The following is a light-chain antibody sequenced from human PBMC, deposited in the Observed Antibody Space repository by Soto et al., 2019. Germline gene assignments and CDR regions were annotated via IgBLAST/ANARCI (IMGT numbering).Light chain of an antibody. J-gene: IGKJ1*01. CDR1: QNVNNR. CDR3: QHFNSWPPL. Sequence: EIVMTQSPAMLSVSPGERATLSCRASQNVNNRLAWYQQKAGQPPRLLIYGASTRATGIPARFSGSGSGTEFTLTTSSLHSEDFEVFYCQHFNSWPPLFAQGTKVEIK. CDR2: GAS. V-gene: IGKV3-15*01.